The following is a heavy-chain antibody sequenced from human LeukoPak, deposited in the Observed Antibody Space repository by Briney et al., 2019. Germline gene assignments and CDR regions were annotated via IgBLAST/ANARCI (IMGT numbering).Heavy chain of an antibody. J-gene: IGHJ4*02. D-gene: IGHD2-2*01. Sequence: GGSLRLSCAASGFTFSSCAMHWVRQAPGKGLEWVAVIWYDGSNKYYADSVKGRFTISRDNSKNTVYLQMNSLRAEDTAVYYCVRGGCTSTSCYDGWGQGTLVTVSS. CDR3: VRGGCTSTSCYDG. V-gene: IGHV3-33*01. CDR2: IWYDGSNK. CDR1: GFTFSSCA.